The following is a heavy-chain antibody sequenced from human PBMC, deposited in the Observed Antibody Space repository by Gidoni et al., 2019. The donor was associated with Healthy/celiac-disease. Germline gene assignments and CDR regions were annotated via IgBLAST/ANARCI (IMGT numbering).Heavy chain of an antibody. V-gene: IGHV1-2*02. CDR2: INPNSDGT. CDR3: ARLAVAPQGYYFDY. Sequence: QVQLVQSGAEVKKPGASVKVSCKASGYTFTGYYMHWVRQAPGQGLEWMGWINPNSDGTNYAQKFQGRVTMTRDTSISTAYMELSRLRSDDTAVYYCARLAVAPQGYYFDYWGQGTLVTVSS. CDR1: GYTFTGYY. J-gene: IGHJ4*02. D-gene: IGHD6-19*01.